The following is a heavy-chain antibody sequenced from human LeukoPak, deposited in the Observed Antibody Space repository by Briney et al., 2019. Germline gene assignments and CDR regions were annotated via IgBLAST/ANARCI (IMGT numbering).Heavy chain of an antibody. CDR3: TSPGGDAFDI. Sequence: GGSLRLSCAASGFXFRSYNFQWVRQAPGKGLEWVGRIKSKTDGGTTDYAAPVKGRFTISRDDSKNTLYLQMNSLKTEDTAVYYCTSPGGDAFDIWGQGTMVTVSS. V-gene: IGHV3-15*01. CDR2: IKSKTDGGTT. D-gene: IGHD3-10*01. CDR1: GFXFRSYN. J-gene: IGHJ3*02.